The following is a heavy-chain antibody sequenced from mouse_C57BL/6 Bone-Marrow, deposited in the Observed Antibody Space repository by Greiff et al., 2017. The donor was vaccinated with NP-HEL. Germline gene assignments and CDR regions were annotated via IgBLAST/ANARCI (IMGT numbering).Heavy chain of an antibody. J-gene: IGHJ3*01. D-gene: IGHD3-2*02. CDR1: GFDIKDDY. V-gene: IGHV14-4*01. CDR3: TSRQLRHAAY. CDR2: IDPENGDR. Sequence: VQLKESGAELVRPGAEGKGGGTVSGFDIKDDYMHWVKQRPEQGLEWIGWIDPENGDRVYASKFQGKATITADTSSNTAYLQLSSLTSEDTAVYYCTSRQLRHAAYGGKGTLVTVSA.